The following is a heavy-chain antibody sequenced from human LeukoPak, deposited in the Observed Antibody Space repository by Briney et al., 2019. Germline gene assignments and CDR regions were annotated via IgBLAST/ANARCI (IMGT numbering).Heavy chain of an antibody. CDR2: IIPIFGTA. D-gene: IGHD3-22*01. Sequence: SVKVSCKASGGTLSSYAISSVRQAPGQGLEWMGGIIPIFGTANYAQKFQGRVTITTDESTSTAYMELSSLRSEDTAVYYCARGYYYDSSGYYDWGQGALVTVSS. CDR1: GGTLSSYA. CDR3: ARGYYYDSSGYYD. V-gene: IGHV1-69*05. J-gene: IGHJ1*01.